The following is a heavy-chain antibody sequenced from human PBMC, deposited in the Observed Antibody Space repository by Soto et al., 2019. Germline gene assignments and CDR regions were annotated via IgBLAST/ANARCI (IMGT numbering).Heavy chain of an antibody. CDR1: GFTFSSYS. J-gene: IGHJ4*02. Sequence: EVQLVESGGGLVQPGGSLRLSCAASGFTFSSYSMNWVRQAPGKGLEWVSYISSSSSTIYYADSVKGRFTISRDNAKNALYRQMNSLRAEDTAVYYCARAYCSGGSCLGWGQGTLVTVSS. D-gene: IGHD2-15*01. CDR2: ISSSSSTI. CDR3: ARAYCSGGSCLG. V-gene: IGHV3-48*01.